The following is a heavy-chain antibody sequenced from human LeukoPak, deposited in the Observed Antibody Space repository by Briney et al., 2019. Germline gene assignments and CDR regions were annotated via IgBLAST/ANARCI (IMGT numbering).Heavy chain of an antibody. CDR2: ISSSSSTI. Sequence: GGSLRLSCAASRFTFSIFAMNWVRQAPGKGLEWLSYISSSSSTIYYADSVKGRFTISRDNAKNSLYLQLNSLRAEDTAVYYCAKDRSTVTTKWFDPWGQGTLVTVSS. CDR1: RFTFSIFA. J-gene: IGHJ5*02. V-gene: IGHV3-48*01. D-gene: IGHD4-17*01. CDR3: AKDRSTVTTKWFDP.